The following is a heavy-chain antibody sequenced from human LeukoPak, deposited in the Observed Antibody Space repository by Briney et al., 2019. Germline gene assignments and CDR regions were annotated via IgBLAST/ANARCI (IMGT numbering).Heavy chain of an antibody. Sequence: SETLSLTCAVYGGSFSGYYWSWIRQPPGKGLEWIGEINHSGSTNYNPSLKSRVTISVDTSKNQFSLKLSSLTAADTAVYYCAATNEDSLDYWGQGTLVTVSS. CDR2: INHSGST. CDR3: AATNEDSLDY. CDR1: GGSFSGYY. J-gene: IGHJ4*02. D-gene: IGHD1/OR15-1a*01. V-gene: IGHV4-34*01.